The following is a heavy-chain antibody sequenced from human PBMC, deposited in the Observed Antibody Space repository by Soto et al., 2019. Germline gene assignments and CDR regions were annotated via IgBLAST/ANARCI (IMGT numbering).Heavy chain of an antibody. CDR1: GFTFSSYA. CDR2: ISGSGGST. CDR3: ATPRGYCSSTSCFGPFDY. J-gene: IGHJ4*02. V-gene: IGHV3-23*01. D-gene: IGHD2-2*01. Sequence: PGGSLRLSCAASGFTFSSYAMSWVRQAPGKGLEWVSAISGSGGSTYYADSVKGRFTISRDNSKNTLYLQMNSLRAEDTAVYYCATPRGYCSSTSCFGPFDYWGQGTLVTVSS.